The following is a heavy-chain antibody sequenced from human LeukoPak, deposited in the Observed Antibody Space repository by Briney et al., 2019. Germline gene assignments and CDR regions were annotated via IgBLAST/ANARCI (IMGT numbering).Heavy chain of an antibody. J-gene: IGHJ4*02. Sequence: GASVKVSCKASGYTFTSYVISWVRQAPGQGLEWMGWISAYNGNTNYAQKLQGRVTMTTDTSTSTAYMELRSLRSDDTAVYYCAREALLLSGYAFDYWGQGTLVTVSS. V-gene: IGHV1-18*01. CDR1: GYTFTSYV. CDR3: AREALLLSGYAFDY. CDR2: ISAYNGNT. D-gene: IGHD3-22*01.